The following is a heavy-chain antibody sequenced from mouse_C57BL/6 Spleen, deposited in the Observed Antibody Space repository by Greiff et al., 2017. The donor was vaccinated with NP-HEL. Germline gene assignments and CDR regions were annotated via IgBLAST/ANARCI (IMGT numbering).Heavy chain of an antibody. Sequence: EVNLVESGGGLVKPGGSLKLSCAASGFTFSSYAMSWVRQTPEKRLEWVATISDGGSYTYYPDNVKGRFTISRDNAKNNLYLQMSHLKSEDTAMYYCARDGQLREYYFDYWGQGTTLTVSS. V-gene: IGHV5-4*01. CDR1: GFTFSSYA. D-gene: IGHD3-2*02. J-gene: IGHJ2*01. CDR2: ISDGGSYT. CDR3: ARDGQLREYYFDY.